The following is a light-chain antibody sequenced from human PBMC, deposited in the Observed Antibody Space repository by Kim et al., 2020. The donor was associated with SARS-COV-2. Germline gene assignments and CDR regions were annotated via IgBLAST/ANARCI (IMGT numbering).Light chain of an antibody. CDR1: SGHSSGA. V-gene: IGLV4-69*01. J-gene: IGLJ1*01. Sequence: SVELTCTLSSGHSSGAIASHQQQPEKGPRYLMKLNSDGSHSKGDGIPDRFSGSSSGAERYLTISSLQSEDEADYYCQTWGTGIQVFGTGTKVTVL. CDR2: LNSDGSH. CDR3: QTWGTGIQV.